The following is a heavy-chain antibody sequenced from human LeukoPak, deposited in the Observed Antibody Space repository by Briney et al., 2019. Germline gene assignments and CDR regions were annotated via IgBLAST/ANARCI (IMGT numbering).Heavy chain of an antibody. V-gene: IGHV7-4-1*02. J-gene: IGHJ3*02. CDR2: INTNTGNP. CDR1: GYTFTTYP. CDR3: ARDIAAAVDDAFDI. Sequence: ASVKVSCKASGYTFTTYPMNWVRQAPGQGLEWMGWINTNTGNPTYAQGFTGRFVFSLDTSVSTAYLQISSLKAEDTAVYYCARDIAAAVDDAFDIWGQGTMVTVSS. D-gene: IGHD6-13*01.